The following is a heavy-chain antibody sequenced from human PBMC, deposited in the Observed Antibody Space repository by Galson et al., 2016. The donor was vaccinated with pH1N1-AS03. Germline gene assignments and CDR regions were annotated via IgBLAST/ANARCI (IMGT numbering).Heavy chain of an antibody. CDR1: GYIFSSCW. CDR3: ARQKYCSGGSCFLYYDAFDM. V-gene: IGHV5-51*01. Sequence: QSGAEVKKPGESLKISCQASGYIFSSCWIGWVRQRPGKGLEWMGIIWPADSDTKYSPSFQGQVTISVDTSLNTAYLQWSSLEASDTAMYFCARQKYCSGGSCFLYYDAFDMWGQGTLVTVSS. D-gene: IGHD2-15*01. CDR2: IWPADSDT. J-gene: IGHJ3*02.